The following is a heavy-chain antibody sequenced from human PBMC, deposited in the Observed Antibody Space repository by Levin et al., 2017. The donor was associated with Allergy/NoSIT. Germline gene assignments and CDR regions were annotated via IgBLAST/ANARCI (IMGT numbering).Heavy chain of an antibody. Sequence: GESLKISCKGSGYSFTSDWIGWVRQMPGKGLEWMGLIYPGDSDTRYSPSFQGQVTMSADKSIGIAYLQWSSLKASDTAMYYCARRSTDEAFDIWGQGTMVTVSS. V-gene: IGHV5-51*01. CDR1: GYSFTSDW. CDR2: IYPGDSDT. J-gene: IGHJ3*02. CDR3: ARRSTDEAFDI.